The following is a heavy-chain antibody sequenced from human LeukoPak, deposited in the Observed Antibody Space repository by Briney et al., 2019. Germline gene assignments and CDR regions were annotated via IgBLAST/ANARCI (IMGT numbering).Heavy chain of an antibody. D-gene: IGHD6-13*01. CDR3: AGGMSSFDAFDI. V-gene: IGHV3-21*01. J-gene: IGHJ3*02. Sequence: GGSLRLSCAASGFTFSSYSMNWVRQAPRKGLEWVSSISSSSSYIYYADSVKGRFTISRDNAKNSLYLQMNSLRAEDTAVYYCAGGMSSFDAFDIWGQGTMVTVSS. CDR1: GFTFSSYS. CDR2: ISSSSSYI.